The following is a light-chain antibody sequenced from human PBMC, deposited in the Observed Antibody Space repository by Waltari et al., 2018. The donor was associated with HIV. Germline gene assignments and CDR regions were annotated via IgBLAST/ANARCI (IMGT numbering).Light chain of an antibody. Sequence: QSALTQPASVSGSPGQSITISCPGTSRAVGGYNYVSWYQHHPGKAPQLMIYDVSNRPSGVSNRFSGSKSGNTASLTISGLQAEDEADYYCNSYTTSSTLHVVFGGGTKLTVL. CDR3: NSYTTSSTLHVV. CDR1: SRAVGGYNY. J-gene: IGLJ2*01. V-gene: IGLV2-14*03. CDR2: DVS.